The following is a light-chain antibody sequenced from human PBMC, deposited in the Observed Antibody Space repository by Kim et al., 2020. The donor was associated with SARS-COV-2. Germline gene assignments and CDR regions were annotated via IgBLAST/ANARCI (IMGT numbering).Light chain of an antibody. V-gene: IGLV3-1*01. J-gene: IGLJ3*02. CDR3: QAWDSSTKGV. Sequence: SYELTQPPSVSVSPGQTASITCSGDKLGDKYVCWYQQKPGQSPVLVIYQGTKRPSGIPERFSGSNSGKTATLTISGTQAMDEADYYCQAWDSSTKGVFGGGTQLTVL. CDR2: QGT. CDR1: KLGDKY.